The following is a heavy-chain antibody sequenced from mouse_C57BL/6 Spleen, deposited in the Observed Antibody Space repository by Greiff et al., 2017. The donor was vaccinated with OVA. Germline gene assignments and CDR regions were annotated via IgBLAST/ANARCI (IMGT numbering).Heavy chain of an antibody. Sequence: VQLQQSGGDLVKPGGSLKLSCAASGFTFSSYGMSWVRQTPDKRLEWVATISSGGSYTYYPDSVKGRFTISRDNAKNTLYLQMSSLKSEDTAMYYCASPYDSFAYWGQGTLVTVSA. V-gene: IGHV5-6*01. CDR1: GFTFSSYG. CDR3: ASPYDSFAY. CDR2: ISSGGSYT. D-gene: IGHD2-4*01. J-gene: IGHJ3*01.